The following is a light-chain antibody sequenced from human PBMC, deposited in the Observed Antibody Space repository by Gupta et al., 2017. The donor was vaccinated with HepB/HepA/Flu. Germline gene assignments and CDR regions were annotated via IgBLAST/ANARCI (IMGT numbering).Light chain of an antibody. V-gene: IGKV3-15*01. CDR1: QSVSNN. CDR3: QRQNSDSIMCT. J-gene: IGKJ1*01. Sequence: ETVMTKSHATLSVSPGERATLSCRASQSVSNNLAWYQKKPGQAPRLLIYGASTRSTGIPASCIGSGIGTETNLTITSRQSQDFEVYYCQRQNSDSIMCTFGQGTKVEIK. CDR2: GAS.